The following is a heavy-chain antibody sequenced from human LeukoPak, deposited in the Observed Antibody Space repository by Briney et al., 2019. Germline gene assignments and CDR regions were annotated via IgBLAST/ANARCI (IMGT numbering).Heavy chain of an antibody. J-gene: IGHJ6*03. V-gene: IGHV3-21*01. CDR1: GFTFSSYS. D-gene: IGHD1-26*01. CDR3: AREGSGSYDEGSGLLYYYYMDV. Sequence: GGSLRLSCAASGFTFSSYSMNWVRQAPGKGLEWVSSISSSSSYIYYADSVKGRLTITRDNAKNSLYLQMNSLRAEDTAVYYCAREGSGSYDEGSGLLYYYYMDVWGKGTTVTVSS. CDR2: ISSSSSYI.